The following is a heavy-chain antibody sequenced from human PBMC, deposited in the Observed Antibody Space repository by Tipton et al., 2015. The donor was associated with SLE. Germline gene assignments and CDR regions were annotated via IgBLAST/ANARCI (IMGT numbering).Heavy chain of an antibody. CDR1: GGSFSGYY. V-gene: IGHV4-34*01. Sequence: LRLSCAVYGGSFSGYYWSWIRQPPGNGLEWIGEINHSGSTTYHPSLKSRVTISVDTSKNQFSLKLSSVTAADTGVYYCARGPRGGPSGSYDFDYWGRGTLVTVSS. J-gene: IGHJ4*02. CDR2: INHSGST. CDR3: ARGPRGGPSGSYDFDY. D-gene: IGHD1-26*01.